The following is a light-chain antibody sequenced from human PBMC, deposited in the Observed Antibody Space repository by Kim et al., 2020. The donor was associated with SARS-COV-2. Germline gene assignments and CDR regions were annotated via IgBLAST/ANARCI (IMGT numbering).Light chain of an antibody. J-gene: IGLJ3*02. CDR3: NSRDSSGNHLV. V-gene: IGLV3-19*01. CDR1: SLRSYY. CDR2: GKN. Sequence: ALGPTVRITCQGDSLRSYYASWYQKKPGQAPVLVIYGKNNRPSGIPDRFSGSSSGNTASLTITGTQAEDEADYYCNSRDSSGNHLVFGGGTQLTVL.